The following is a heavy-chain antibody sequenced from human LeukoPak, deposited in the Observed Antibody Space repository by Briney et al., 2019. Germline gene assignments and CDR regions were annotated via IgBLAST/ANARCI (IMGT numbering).Heavy chain of an antibody. CDR1: GGSFSGYY. V-gene: IGHV4-34*01. CDR2: INHSGST. Sequence: PSETLSLTCAVYGGSFSGYYWSWIRQPPGKGLEWIGEINHSGSTNYNPSLKSRVTISVDTSKNQFSLKLNSVTAADTAVYYCAREGSRHFDYWGQGTLVTVSS. CDR3: AREGSRHFDY. J-gene: IGHJ4*02. D-gene: IGHD6-13*01.